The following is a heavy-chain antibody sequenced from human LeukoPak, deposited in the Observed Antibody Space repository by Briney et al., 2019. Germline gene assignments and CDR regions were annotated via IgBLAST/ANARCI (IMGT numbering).Heavy chain of an antibody. CDR3: ARRGFGELYYFDY. CDR2: INHSGST. D-gene: IGHD3-10*01. J-gene: IGHJ4*02. CDR1: GGSFSGYY. Sequence: PSETLSLTCAVYGGSFSGYYWSWIRQPPGKGLEWIGEINHSGSTNYNPSLKSRVTISVDTSKNQCSLKLSSVTAADTAVYYCARRGFGELYYFDYCGERTLVTVSS. V-gene: IGHV4-34*01.